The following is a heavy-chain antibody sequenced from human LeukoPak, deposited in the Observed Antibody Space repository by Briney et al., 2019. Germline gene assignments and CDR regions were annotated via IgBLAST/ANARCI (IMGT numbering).Heavy chain of an antibody. CDR1: GGSVISGSYY. CDR3: ARGQFYYGMDV. V-gene: IGHV4-61*01. J-gene: IGHJ6*02. CDR2: IYYSGST. Sequence: SETLSLTCTVSGGSVISGSYYWTWIWQPPGKGLEWIGYIYYSGSTNYNRSLESRVTISRDMSKNQFSLKVSSVTAADTAVYYCARGQFYYGMDVWGPGTTVTVSS.